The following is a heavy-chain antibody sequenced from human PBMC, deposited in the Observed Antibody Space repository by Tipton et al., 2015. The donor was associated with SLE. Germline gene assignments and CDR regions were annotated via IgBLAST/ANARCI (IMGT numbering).Heavy chain of an antibody. V-gene: IGHV1-8*01. D-gene: IGHD6-6*01. CDR2: MNPNSGDT. CDR1: GYTFTSYD. Sequence: QVQLVQSGADVKKPGASVKVSCKASGYTFTSYDINWVRQATGQGLEWMGWMNPNSGDTDYAQKFQGRVTMTRDTSITTAFMELSGLTSEDTAVYYCARTLRAARHFDYWGQGTLVTVSS. CDR3: ARTLRAARHFDY. J-gene: IGHJ4*02.